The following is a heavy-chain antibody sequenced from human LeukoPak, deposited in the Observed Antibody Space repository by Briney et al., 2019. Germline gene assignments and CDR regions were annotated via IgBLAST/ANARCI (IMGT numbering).Heavy chain of an antibody. D-gene: IGHD4-17*01. J-gene: IGHJ6*02. CDR1: GFTVSSNY. CDR2: IYSGGST. V-gene: IGHV3-66*01. CDR3: ARRPHYGDYGMDV. Sequence: GGSLRLSCAASGFTVSSNYMSWVRQAPGKGLEWVTVIYSGGSTYYADSVKGRFTISRDNSKNTLYLQMNSLRAEDTAVYYCARRPHYGDYGMDVWGQGTTVTASS.